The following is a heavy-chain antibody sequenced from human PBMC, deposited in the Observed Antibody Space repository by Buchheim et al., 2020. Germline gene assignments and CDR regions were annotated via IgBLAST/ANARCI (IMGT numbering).Heavy chain of an antibody. CDR3: SAMGGATTGGLFAFDY. CDR2: ISGSGGRT. D-gene: IGHD1-1*01. V-gene: IGHV3-23*04. J-gene: IGHJ4*02. Sequence: EVQLVESGGGLVQPGGSLRLSCAASGLIFSSYAMSWVRQAPGKGLEWVSAISGSGGRTYYADSVKGRFTISRDNSKNTLYLQVNSLRGEDTAVYFCSAMGGATTGGLFAFDYWGQGTL. CDR1: GLIFSSYA.